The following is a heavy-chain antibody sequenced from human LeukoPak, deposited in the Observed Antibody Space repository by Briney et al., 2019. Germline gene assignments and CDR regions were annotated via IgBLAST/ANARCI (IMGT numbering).Heavy chain of an antibody. CDR3: AKDHCFARGVEADY. CDR1: GFTFSSYA. D-gene: IGHD2-21*01. Sequence: PGGSLRLSCAASGFTFSSYAMSWVRQAPGKGLEWVSAISGSGGSTYYADSVKGRFTISRDNSKNTLYLQMNSLRAEDTAVYYCAKDHCFARGVEADYWGQGTLVTVSS. J-gene: IGHJ4*02. V-gene: IGHV3-23*01. CDR2: ISGSGGST.